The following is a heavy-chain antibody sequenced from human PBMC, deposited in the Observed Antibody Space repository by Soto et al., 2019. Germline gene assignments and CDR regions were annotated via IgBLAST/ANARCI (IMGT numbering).Heavy chain of an antibody. J-gene: IGHJ6*02. Sequence: QVRLVQSGAEVKKPGSSVKVSCKVSGGTFSKYSLSWVRQTPGQGLEWMGGITPFVDTSNYAQRFLGRVTITADKSTNTAFLEVRGLKSEDTALYFWASTGYCIGSSCYSRHYYGMDVWGQGTTVTVSS. CDR3: ASTGYCIGSSCYSRHYYGMDV. V-gene: IGHV1-69*06. D-gene: IGHD2-15*01. CDR2: ITPFVDTS. CDR1: GGTFSKYS.